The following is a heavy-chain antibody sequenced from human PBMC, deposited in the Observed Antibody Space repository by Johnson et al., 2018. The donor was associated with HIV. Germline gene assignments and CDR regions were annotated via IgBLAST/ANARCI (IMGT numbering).Heavy chain of an antibody. Sequence: MLLVESGGGVVQPGRSLRLSCVASGFTLSNNAMHWVRQAPGKGLEWVSVIYSGGRTYYADSVKGRFTISRDNSKNTLYLQMNSLRDEDSALYYCARAVRVEATTNSAFDIGGQGTMITFSS. CDR3: ARAVRVEATTNSAFDI. V-gene: IGHV3-66*01. CDR2: IYSGGRT. J-gene: IGHJ3*02. D-gene: IGHD1-26*01. CDR1: GFTLSNNA.